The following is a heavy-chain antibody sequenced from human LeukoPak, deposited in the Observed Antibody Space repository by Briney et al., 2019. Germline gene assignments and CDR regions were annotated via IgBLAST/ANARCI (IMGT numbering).Heavy chain of an antibody. D-gene: IGHD3-22*01. CDR2: ISGSGGRP. J-gene: IGHJ4*02. CDR1: GFTFSDYY. Sequence: PGGSLRLSCAASGFTFSDYYMSWVRQAPGKGLEWVAGISGSGGRPNYADSVKGRFTISRDNAKNTLYLQMNSLRAEDTAVYFCAKRGVVIRVILVGFHKEAYYFDSWGQGALVTVSS. V-gene: IGHV3-23*01. CDR3: AKRGVVIRVILVGFHKEAYYFDS.